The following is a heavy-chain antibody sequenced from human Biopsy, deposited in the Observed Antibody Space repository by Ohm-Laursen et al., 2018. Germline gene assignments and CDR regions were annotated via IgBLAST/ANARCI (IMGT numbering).Heavy chain of an antibody. CDR1: GFTFSSYW. V-gene: IGHV3-74*03. J-gene: IGHJ6*01. CDR3: AKDLHNYGMDV. CDR2: INKDGSTL. Sequence: SLRLSCAASGFTFSSYWMNWARQVPGKGLVWVATINKDGSTLQYVDSVRGRFTISRDNAKNTLHLQMNSLRADDTAIYYCAKDLHNYGMDVWEQGTTVTVSS.